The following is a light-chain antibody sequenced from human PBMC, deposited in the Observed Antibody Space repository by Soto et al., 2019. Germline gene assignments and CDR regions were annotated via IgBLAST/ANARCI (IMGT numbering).Light chain of an antibody. CDR3: QQYNSFPWT. Sequence: DIQVTQSPASVSASVGDRVTITCRAGQDISMWLAWYQQRPGKAPSLLITDASKLESGVPPRFNGSRSETEFTLTIRNLQPDDFATYYCQQYNSFPWTFGLGTKVDIK. V-gene: IGKV1-5*01. J-gene: IGKJ1*01. CDR1: QDISMW. CDR2: DAS.